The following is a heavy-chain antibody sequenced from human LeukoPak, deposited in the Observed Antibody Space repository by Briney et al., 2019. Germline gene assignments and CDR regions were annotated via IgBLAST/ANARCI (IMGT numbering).Heavy chain of an antibody. CDR1: GYTFTSYF. Sequence: ASVKVSCKASGYTFTSYFIHWVRQAPGQGLEWMGIINPSGGSTNYAQKFQGRVTMTRDTSTSTVYMELSSLRSEDTAVYYCATAKFGGNSYFDYWGQGTLVTVSS. J-gene: IGHJ4*02. D-gene: IGHD4-23*01. CDR2: INPSGGST. V-gene: IGHV1-46*01. CDR3: ATAKFGGNSYFDY.